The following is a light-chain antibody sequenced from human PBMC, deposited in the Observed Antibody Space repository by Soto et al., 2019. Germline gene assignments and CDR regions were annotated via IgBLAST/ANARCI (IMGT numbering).Light chain of an antibody. CDR2: EVS. V-gene: IGLV2-8*01. Sequence: QAVLTQPPSASGSPGQSVSISCTGTSSDIGAYNYVSWYQQHPGKAPKLMIFEVSKRPSGVSVRFSASKSGNTASLTVSGLQAEDEADYYCSSHGGSNNFYVFGTGTKVTVL. J-gene: IGLJ1*01. CDR3: SSHGGSNNFYV. CDR1: SSDIGAYNY.